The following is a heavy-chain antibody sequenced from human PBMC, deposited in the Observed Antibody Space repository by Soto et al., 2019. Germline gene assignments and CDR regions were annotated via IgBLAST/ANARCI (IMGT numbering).Heavy chain of an antibody. D-gene: IGHD6-13*01. V-gene: IGHV5-51*01. J-gene: IGHJ6*02. CDR1: GYSFTSYW. CDR3: ARHRVGSSSWSPSLSYYYGMDV. CDR2: IYPGDSDT. Sequence: GESLKISCKGSGYSFTSYWIGWVRQMPGKGLDWMGIIYPGDSDTRYSPSFQGQVTISADKSISTAYLQWSSLKASDTAMYYCARHRVGSSSWSPSLSYYYGMDVWGQGTTVTVSS.